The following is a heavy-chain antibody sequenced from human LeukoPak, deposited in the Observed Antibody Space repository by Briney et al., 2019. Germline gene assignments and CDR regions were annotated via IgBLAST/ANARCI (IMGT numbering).Heavy chain of an antibody. V-gene: IGHV1-8*01. CDR1: GYTFTSYD. D-gene: IGHD3-10*01. J-gene: IGHJ4*02. CDR2: MNPNSGNT. CDR3: ARGTYGSGSFLVY. Sequence: GASVKVSCKASGYTFTSYDINWVRQATGQGLGWMGWMNPNSGNTGYAQKFQGRVTITADKSTSTAYMELSSLRSEDTAVYYCARGTYGSGSFLVYWGQGTLVTVSS.